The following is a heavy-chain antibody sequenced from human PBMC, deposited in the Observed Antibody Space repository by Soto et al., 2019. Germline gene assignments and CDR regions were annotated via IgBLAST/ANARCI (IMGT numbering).Heavy chain of an antibody. CDR3: ARGKIIGP. Sequence: QVQLQESGPGLVKPSETLSLTCTVSGGSISTYYWTWIRQPPGKGLEWIGYVHYSGTTNYNPSLKSRVTMSVDTSKNQYSLKLRSVTAADTAVYYCARGKIIGPWGQGILVTVSS. D-gene: IGHD3-3*01. CDR1: GGSISTYY. J-gene: IGHJ5*02. V-gene: IGHV4-59*01. CDR2: VHYSGTT.